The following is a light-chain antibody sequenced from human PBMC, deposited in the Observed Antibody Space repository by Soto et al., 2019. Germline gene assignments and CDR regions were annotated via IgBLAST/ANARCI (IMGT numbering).Light chain of an antibody. Sequence: IQMTQSPSTLSSSLGDRVTITCRASRSISSWLAWYQQKPGKAPKLLIYDASTLQSGVPSRFRGSESGTEFILTISGLKPEDFEIYHCQQLNTLPFTFGQGTRLEIK. CDR2: DAS. J-gene: IGKJ5*01. V-gene: IGKV1-5*01. CDR3: QQLNTLPFT. CDR1: RSISSW.